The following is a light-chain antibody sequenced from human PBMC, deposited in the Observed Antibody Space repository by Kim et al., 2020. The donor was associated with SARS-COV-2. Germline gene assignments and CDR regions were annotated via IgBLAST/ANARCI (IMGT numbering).Light chain of an antibody. CDR1: SLRSSY. CDR3: NSRDSSGNHWV. Sequence: ALGQTVRITCQGDSLRSSYACWYQQKPGQAPVLVIYGKNNRPSGIPDRFSGSSSGNTASLTITVAQAEDEADYYCNSRDSSGNHWVFGGGTQLTVL. V-gene: IGLV3-19*01. J-gene: IGLJ3*02. CDR2: GKN.